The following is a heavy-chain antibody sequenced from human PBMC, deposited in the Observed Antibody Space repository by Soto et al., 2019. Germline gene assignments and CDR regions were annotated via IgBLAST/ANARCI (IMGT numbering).Heavy chain of an antibody. V-gene: IGHV1-46*03. CDR1: GYTFTSYY. J-gene: IGHJ3*02. CDR3: ARDYGNYAGDDAFGI. D-gene: IGHD1-7*01. Sequence: ASVKVSCKASGYTFTSYYMHWVRQAPGQGLEWMGIINPSGGSTSYAQKFQGRVTMTRDTSTSTVYMELSSLRSEDTAVYYCARDYGNYAGDDAFGIWGQGTMVTVSS. CDR2: INPSGGST.